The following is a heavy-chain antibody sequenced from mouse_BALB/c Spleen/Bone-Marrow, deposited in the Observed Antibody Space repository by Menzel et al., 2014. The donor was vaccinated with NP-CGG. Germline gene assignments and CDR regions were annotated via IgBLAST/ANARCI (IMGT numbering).Heavy chain of an antibody. CDR2: IDPANGNT. Sequence: VTLKESGAELVKPGASVKFSCTASGFNIKDTYMYWVKQRPEQGLEWIGRIDPANGNTKYDPKFQDKATITADTSSNTAYLQLSSLTSEDTAVYYCARYYYGSSLLAYWGQGTLVTVSA. CDR1: GFNIKDTY. V-gene: IGHV14-3*02. D-gene: IGHD1-1*01. CDR3: ARYYYGSSLLAY. J-gene: IGHJ3*01.